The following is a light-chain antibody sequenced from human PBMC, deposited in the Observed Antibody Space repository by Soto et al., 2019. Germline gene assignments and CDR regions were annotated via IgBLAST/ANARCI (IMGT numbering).Light chain of an antibody. CDR1: SSDVGRYNL. V-gene: IGLV2-23*03. CDR2: EGS. J-gene: IGLJ3*02. CDR3: CSYAGSSTFPV. Sequence: QSVLTQPASVSGSPGQSITISCTGTSSDVGRYNLVSWYQQHPGKAPKLMIYEGSKRPSGVSNRFSGSKSGNTASLTISGLQAEDEADYYCCSYAGSSTFPVFGGGPKVTVL.